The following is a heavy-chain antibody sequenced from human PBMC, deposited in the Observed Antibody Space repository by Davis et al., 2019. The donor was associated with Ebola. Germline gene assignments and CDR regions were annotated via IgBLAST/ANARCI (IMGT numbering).Heavy chain of an antibody. V-gene: IGHV3-23*01. CDR1: GFIFRNYV. Sequence: GESLKISCAASGFIFRNYVMSWVRQAPGKGLEWVSTLVTSADTYYADSVKGRFTISRDNSRNTLYLQMNGLRVEDTAIYYCAKDTSNIWFDVWGQGTMVTVSS. CDR3: AKDTSNIWFDV. CDR2: LVTSADT. D-gene: IGHD1-26*01. J-gene: IGHJ3*01.